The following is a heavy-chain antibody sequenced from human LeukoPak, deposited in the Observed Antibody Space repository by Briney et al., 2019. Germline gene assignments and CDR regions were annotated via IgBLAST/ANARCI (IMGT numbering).Heavy chain of an antibody. CDR1: VSSINNNL. D-gene: IGHD3-22*01. V-gene: IGHV4-59*08. J-gene: IGHJ4*01. CDR3: ARHRDYYDT. Sequence: SETLSLTCTVSVSSINNNLWTCIPQPPGRGLEWIGHIYSTGSANYNPSLKSRVLISRDTSKNQISLKLTSVTAADTAVYFCARHRDYYDTWGHGTLVIVSS. CDR2: IYSTGSA.